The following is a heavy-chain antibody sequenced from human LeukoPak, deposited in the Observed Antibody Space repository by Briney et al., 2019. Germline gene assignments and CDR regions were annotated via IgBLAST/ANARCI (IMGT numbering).Heavy chain of an antibody. V-gene: IGHV3-49*03. CDR1: GFTFGDYA. CDR3: TRAMSGSYFVCEDY. CDR2: IRGKAYGGTT. J-gene: IGHJ4*02. D-gene: IGHD1-26*01. Sequence: GGSLRLSCTASGFTFGDYAMSWFRQAPGKGLEWVGFIRGKAYGGTTEYAASMKGRFTISRDDSKSIAYLQMNSLKTEDTAVYFCTRAMSGSYFVCEDYWGQGTLVTVSS.